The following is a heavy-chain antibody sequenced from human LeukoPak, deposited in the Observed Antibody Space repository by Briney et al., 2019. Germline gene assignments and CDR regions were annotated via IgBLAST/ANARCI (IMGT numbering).Heavy chain of an antibody. D-gene: IGHD3-10*01. CDR3: ARVFPRWFGELIDY. CDR2: ISTSSIYI. Sequence: GGSLRLSCAASGFTFSTYSMNWVRQAPGKGLEWVSSISTSSIYIYYADSVKGRFTISRDNAKNSLYLQMNSLRAEDTALYYCARVFPRWFGELIDYWGQGTLVTVSS. J-gene: IGHJ4*02. V-gene: IGHV3-21*04. CDR1: GFTFSTYS.